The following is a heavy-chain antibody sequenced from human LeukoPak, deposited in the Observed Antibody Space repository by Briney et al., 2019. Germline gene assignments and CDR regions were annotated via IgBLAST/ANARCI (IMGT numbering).Heavy chain of an antibody. Sequence: SETLSLTCAVYGGSFSGYYRSWIRQPPGKGLEWIGEINHSGSTNYNPSLKSRVTISVDTSKNQFSLKLSSVTAADTAVYYCATRSSYNRSSSSPEFDYWGQGTLVTVSS. D-gene: IGHD6-6*01. CDR1: GGSFSGYY. J-gene: IGHJ4*02. CDR2: INHSGST. V-gene: IGHV4-34*01. CDR3: ATRSSYNRSSSSPEFDY.